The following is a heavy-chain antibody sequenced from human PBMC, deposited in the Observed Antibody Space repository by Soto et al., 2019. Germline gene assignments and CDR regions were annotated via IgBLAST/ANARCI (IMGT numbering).Heavy chain of an antibody. CDR3: GGGGGGYYDSSGYYY. CDR1: GGTFSSYA. V-gene: IGHV1-69*01. Sequence: QVQLVQSGAEVKKPGSSVKVSCKASGGTFSSYAISWVRQAPGQGLEWMGGIIPIFGTANYAQKFQGRVTITADESTSKAERGLGRLRFGDTAVYFWGGGGGGYYDSSGYYYWGQGTLVTVSS. J-gene: IGHJ4*02. D-gene: IGHD3-22*01. CDR2: IIPIFGTA.